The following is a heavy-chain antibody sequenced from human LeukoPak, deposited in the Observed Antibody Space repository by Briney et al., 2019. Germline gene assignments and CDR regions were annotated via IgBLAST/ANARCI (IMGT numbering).Heavy chain of an antibody. J-gene: IGHJ3*02. D-gene: IGHD1-1*01. Sequence: PGGSLRLSCAASGFTFSSYWMSWVRQAPGKGLEWVANIKQDGSEKNYGESVKGRFTISRDNAKNSLFLDLKSLRVEDTAVYYCLRHSVEREKWRAFDIWGQGTVVTGSS. V-gene: IGHV3-7*01. CDR2: IKQDGSEK. CDR3: LRHSVEREKWRAFDI. CDR1: GFTFSSYW.